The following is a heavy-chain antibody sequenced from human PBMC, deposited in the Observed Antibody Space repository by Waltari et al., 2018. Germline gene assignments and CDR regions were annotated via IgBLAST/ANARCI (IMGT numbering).Heavy chain of an antibody. Sequence: QVQLQQWGAGLLKPSETLSLTCAVYGGSFSGYYWSWIRQPRGKGLEWIGEINQSGRTNYNPSLKSRVTRSVDTSKNQFSLKLSSVTAADTAVYYCARVGSSSWYREGDFDYWGQGTLVTVSS. CDR2: INQSGRT. CDR1: GGSFSGYY. J-gene: IGHJ4*02. CDR3: ARVGSSSWYREGDFDY. D-gene: IGHD6-13*01. V-gene: IGHV4-34*01.